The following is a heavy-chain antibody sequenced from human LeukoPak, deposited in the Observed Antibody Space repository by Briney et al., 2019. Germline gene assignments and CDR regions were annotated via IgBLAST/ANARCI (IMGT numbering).Heavy chain of an antibody. CDR2: INPNGGSI. CDR3: ARDHSGEGSTPGLY. D-gene: IGHD1-26*01. V-gene: IGHV1-46*01. CDR1: GYTFISYY. Sequence: ASVKVSCKASGYTFISYYIHWVRQAPGQGPEWMGVINPNGGSISYSQKFHARVTMTEDTSTSTIYMELRSLRSDDTAVYYCARDHSGEGSTPGLYWGQGTLVTVSS. J-gene: IGHJ4*02.